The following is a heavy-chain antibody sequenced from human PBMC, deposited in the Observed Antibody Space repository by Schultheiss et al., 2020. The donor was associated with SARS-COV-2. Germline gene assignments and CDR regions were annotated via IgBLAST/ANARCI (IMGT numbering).Heavy chain of an antibody. D-gene: IGHD1-26*01. CDR3: ARVVGAWELLREIDP. V-gene: IGHV3-9*01. Sequence: SLRLSCAASGFTFDDYAMPWVRQAPGKGLEWDSAITWNSDRIDYADSVKGRLTISRDNTKNSLYVQMKSLRPEDTALYYCARVVGAWELLREIDPWGQGTLVTVSS. CDR1: GFTFDDYA. CDR2: ITWNSDRI. J-gene: IGHJ5*02.